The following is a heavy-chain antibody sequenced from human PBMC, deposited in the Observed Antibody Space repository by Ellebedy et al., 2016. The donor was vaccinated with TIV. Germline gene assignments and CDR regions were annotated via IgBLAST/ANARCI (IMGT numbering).Heavy chain of an antibody. D-gene: IGHD2-2*01. Sequence: ASVKVSXXASGYTFTSYGISWVRQAPGQGLEWMGWISAYNGNTNYAQKLQGRVTMTTDTSTSTAYMELRSLRSDDTAVYYCAKHWIHCSSTSCYESFDYWGQGTLVTVSS. V-gene: IGHV1-18*01. CDR2: ISAYNGNT. J-gene: IGHJ4*02. CDR3: AKHWIHCSSTSCYESFDY. CDR1: GYTFTSYG.